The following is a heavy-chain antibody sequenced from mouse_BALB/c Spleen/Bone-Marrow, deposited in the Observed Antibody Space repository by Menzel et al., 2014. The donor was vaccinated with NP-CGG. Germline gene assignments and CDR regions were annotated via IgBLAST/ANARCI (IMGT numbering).Heavy chain of an antibody. CDR3: ARGYDYSSWFAY. V-gene: IGHV5-6-3*01. CDR2: INVNGDTT. CDR1: GFTFSNYG. D-gene: IGHD2-4*01. J-gene: IGHJ3*01. Sequence: EVKLVESGGGLVQPGGSLKLSCAASGFTFSNYGMSWVRQTPDKRLEMIATINVNGDTTYHPDGVKGRFTISRDNVKNTLYLQMGSLKSEDTAMYYCARGYDYSSWFAYWGQRTLVTVSA.